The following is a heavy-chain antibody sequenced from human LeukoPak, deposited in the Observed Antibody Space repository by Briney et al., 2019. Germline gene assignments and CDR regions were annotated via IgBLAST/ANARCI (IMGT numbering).Heavy chain of an antibody. CDR2: TSYDESDK. CDR3: AKGVVAVSHAAYYGMDV. J-gene: IGHJ6*02. D-gene: IGHD2-15*01. V-gene: IGHV3-30*18. Sequence: GGSLRLSCAASGFTFSNYGMHWVRQAPGKGLEWVAVTSYDESDKYYADSVKGRFTISRDNSKNTLYLQMNSLRPEDTAVYYCAKGVVAVSHAAYYGMDVWGQGTTVTVSS. CDR1: GFTFSNYG.